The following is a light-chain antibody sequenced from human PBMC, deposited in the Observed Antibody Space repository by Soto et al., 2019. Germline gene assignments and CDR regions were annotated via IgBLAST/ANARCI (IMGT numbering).Light chain of an antibody. V-gene: IGLV2-14*01. Sequence: QSALTQPASVSGSPGQSITISCTGTSSDVGGYDYVSWYQQHPGKAPKLIIYEVSNRPSGVSNRFSGSKSGTSASLAISGLQSEDEADYYCAAWDDSLNGLVFGGGTKLTVL. CDR2: EVS. J-gene: IGLJ3*02. CDR3: AAWDDSLNGLV. CDR1: SSDVGGYDY.